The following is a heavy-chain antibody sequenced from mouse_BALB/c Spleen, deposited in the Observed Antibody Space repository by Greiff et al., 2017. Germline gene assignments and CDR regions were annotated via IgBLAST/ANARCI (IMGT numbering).Heavy chain of an antibody. J-gene: IGHJ2*01. V-gene: IGHV1S41*01. Sequence: DLVKPGASVKLSCKASGYTFTSYWINWIKQRPGQGLEWIGRIAPGSGSTYYNEMFKGKATLTADTSSSTAYMQLSSLSSEDSAVYFCARRVQHEQGLDYWGQGTTLTVSS. CDR3: ARRVQHEQGLDY. CDR2: IAPGSGST. CDR1: GYTFTSYW.